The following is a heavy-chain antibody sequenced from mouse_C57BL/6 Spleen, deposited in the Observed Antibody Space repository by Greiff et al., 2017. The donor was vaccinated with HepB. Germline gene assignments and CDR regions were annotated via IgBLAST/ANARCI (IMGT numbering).Heavy chain of an antibody. CDR2: FHPYNDDT. D-gene: IGHD2-2*01. Sequence: VQGVESGAELVKPGASVKMSCKASGYTFTTYPIEWMKQNHGKSLEWIGNFHPYNDDTKYNEKFKGKATLTVEKSSSTVYLELSRLTSDDSAVYYCARTIYYGYDGFAYWGQGTLVTVSA. CDR1: GYTFTTYP. V-gene: IGHV1-47*01. CDR3: ARTIYYGYDGFAY. J-gene: IGHJ3*01.